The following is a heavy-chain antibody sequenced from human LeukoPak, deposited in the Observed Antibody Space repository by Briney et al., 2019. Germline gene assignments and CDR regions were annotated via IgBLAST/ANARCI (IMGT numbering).Heavy chain of an antibody. CDR2: INWNGGST. J-gene: IGHJ6*03. D-gene: IGHD3-9*01. CDR3: AGDLPRDYDILTGYYLNYYYYYMDV. V-gene: IGHV3-20*04. Sequence: PGGSLRLSCAASGFTFDDYGMSWVRQAPGKGLEWVSGINWNGGSTGYADSVKGRFTISRDNAKNSLYLQMNSLRAEDTALYYCAGDLPRDYDILTGYYLNYYYYYMDVWGKGTTVTVSS. CDR1: GFTFDDYG.